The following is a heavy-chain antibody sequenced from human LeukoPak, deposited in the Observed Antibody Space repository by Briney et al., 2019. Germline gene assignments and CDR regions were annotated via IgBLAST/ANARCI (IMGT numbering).Heavy chain of an antibody. CDR3: ARTLVVIRRFDPFDI. Sequence: PGRSLRLSCAASGFTFSSYAMHWVRQAPGKGLEWVAVISYDGSNKYYADSVKGRFTISRDNSKNTLYLQMNSLRAEDTAVYYCARTLVVIRRFDPFDIWGQGTMVTVSS. V-gene: IGHV3-30-3*01. D-gene: IGHD3-22*01. J-gene: IGHJ3*02. CDR2: ISYDGSNK. CDR1: GFTFSSYA.